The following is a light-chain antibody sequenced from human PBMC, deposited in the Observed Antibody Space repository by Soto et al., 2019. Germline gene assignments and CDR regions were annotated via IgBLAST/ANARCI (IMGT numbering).Light chain of an antibody. Sequence: ESVLTQPPGTLSLSPGERATLSCRASQSVTSTYLAWYQQKPGQAPRLLIYGASSRAIGIPDRFSGSVSGSDFILTINRLEPEDFAVYYCQQYGSSHTFGQGTRLEIK. V-gene: IGKV3-20*01. CDR1: QSVTSTY. CDR3: QQYGSSHT. J-gene: IGKJ5*01. CDR2: GAS.